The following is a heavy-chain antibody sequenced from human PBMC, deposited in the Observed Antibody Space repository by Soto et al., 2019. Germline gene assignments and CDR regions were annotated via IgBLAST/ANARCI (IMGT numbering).Heavy chain of an antibody. D-gene: IGHD1-26*01. V-gene: IGHV4-31*03. Sequence: ASETLSLTCTVSGGSISSGGYYWSWIRQHPGKGLEWIGYIYYSGSTYYNPSLKSRVTISVDTSKNQFSLKLSSVTAADTAVYYCAREYQEDSGSYSYNWFDPWGQGTLVTVSS. CDR3: AREYQEDSGSYSYNWFDP. CDR1: GGSISSGGYY. CDR2: IYYSGST. J-gene: IGHJ5*02.